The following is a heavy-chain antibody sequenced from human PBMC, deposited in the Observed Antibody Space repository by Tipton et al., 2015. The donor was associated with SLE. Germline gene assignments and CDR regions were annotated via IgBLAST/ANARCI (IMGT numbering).Heavy chain of an antibody. CDR3: ARAISSNRYFSV. CDR1: GYTFSNYG. J-gene: IGHJ4*02. Sequence: QSGAEVKKPGDSVTVSCKASGYTFSNYGISWVRQAPGKGLEWMGWIGAYNGNRKYVQNLQGRVTMTTDISTSTAYMELRSLRSDDTAVYYCARAISSNRYFSVWGQGTLVTVSS. V-gene: IGHV1-18*01. CDR2: IGAYNGNR. D-gene: IGHD2-2*01.